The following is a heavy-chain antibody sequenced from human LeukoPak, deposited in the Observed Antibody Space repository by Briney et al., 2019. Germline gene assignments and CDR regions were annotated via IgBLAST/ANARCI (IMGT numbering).Heavy chain of an antibody. CDR3: TTEMYYDYVWGSYRED. J-gene: IGHJ4*02. V-gene: IGHV3-15*01. D-gene: IGHD3-16*02. CDR2: IISKTDGGTT. CDR1: GFTFSNAW. Sequence: GGSLRLSCAASGFTFSNAWMSWVRQAPGEGLEWVGRIISKTDGGTTDYAAPVKGRFTISRDDSKNTLYLQMNSLKTEDTAVYYCTTEMYYDYVWGSYREDWGQGTLVTVSS.